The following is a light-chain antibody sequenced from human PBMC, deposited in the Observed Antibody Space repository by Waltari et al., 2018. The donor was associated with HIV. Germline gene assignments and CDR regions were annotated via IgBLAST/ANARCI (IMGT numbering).Light chain of an antibody. CDR3: NSFSTSSTYV. CDR2: EVK. V-gene: IGLV2-14*01. CDR1: SSDVGYFNY. J-gene: IGLJ1*01. Sequence: QSALTQPASVSGSPGQSITISCTGTSSDVGYFNYVSWYQQHPGKAPKLIIYEVKNRPSGVSNHFSGSKSGYTASLTISGLRAEDEADYYCNSFSTSSTYVFGTGTRVTVL.